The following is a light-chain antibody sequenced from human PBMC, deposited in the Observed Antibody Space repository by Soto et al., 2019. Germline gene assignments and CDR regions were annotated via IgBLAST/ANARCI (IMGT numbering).Light chain of an antibody. CDR2: TGS. J-gene: IGKJ1*01. V-gene: IGKV1-12*01. CDR3: QETLSFPPM. Sequence: DIQMTLSPSSVAASVGDIVTITCRASQAIDSWLALYQQKPGEAPKLLIFTGSLLHSGVPPRFSGSGSGTAFTLTISSLQPEDFATYYCQETLSFPPMFGQGTKVDIK. CDR1: QAIDSW.